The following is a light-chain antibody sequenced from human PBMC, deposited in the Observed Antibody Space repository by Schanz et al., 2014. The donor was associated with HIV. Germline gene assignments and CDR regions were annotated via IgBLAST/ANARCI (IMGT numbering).Light chain of an antibody. Sequence: QSVLTQPASVSGSPGQSITISCTGTNSDIGGYNFVSWYQQHADKAPKLIIYDVTSRPSGISSRFSGSKSGNTASLTISGLQTEDEADYYCSSYRGDHTLVFGGGTKLTVL. J-gene: IGLJ3*02. CDR1: NSDIGGYNF. V-gene: IGLV2-14*03. CDR3: SSYRGDHTLV. CDR2: DVT.